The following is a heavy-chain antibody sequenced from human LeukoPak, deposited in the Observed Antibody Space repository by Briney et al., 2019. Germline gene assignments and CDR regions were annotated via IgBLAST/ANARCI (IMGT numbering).Heavy chain of an antibody. D-gene: IGHD3-22*01. Sequence: ASVKVSCKASGYTFTGYYMHWVRQAPGQGLEWMGWINPNSGGTNYAQKFQGRVTMTRDTSASTAYMELSSLRSEDTAVYYCARDSSGYLGFDYWGQGTLVTVSS. CDR3: ARDSSGYLGFDY. V-gene: IGHV1-2*02. J-gene: IGHJ4*02. CDR2: INPNSGGT. CDR1: GYTFTGYY.